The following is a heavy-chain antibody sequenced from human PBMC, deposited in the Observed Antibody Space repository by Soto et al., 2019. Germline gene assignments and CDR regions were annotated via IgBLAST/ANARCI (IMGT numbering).Heavy chain of an antibody. D-gene: IGHD6-19*01. CDR1: GFTFSSYA. V-gene: IGHV3-30-3*01. J-gene: IGHJ4*02. CDR3: AKDHRIFYSGWYVFDY. Sequence: PGGSLRLSCAASGFTFSSYAMHWVRQAPGKGLEWVAVISYDGSNKYYADSVKGRFTISRDNSKNTLYLQMNSLRAEDTAVYYCAKDHRIFYSGWYVFDYWGQGTLVTVSS. CDR2: ISYDGSNK.